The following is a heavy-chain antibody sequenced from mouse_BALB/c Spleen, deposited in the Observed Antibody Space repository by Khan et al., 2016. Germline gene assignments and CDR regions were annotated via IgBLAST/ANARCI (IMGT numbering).Heavy chain of an antibody. V-gene: IGHV5-17*02. CDR2: ISGSSSTI. Sequence: EVELVESGGGLVQPGGSRKLSCAASGFTFSTFGMHWVRQAPERGLEWVAYISGSSSTIFYADTVRGRFTISRDNPKHTLFLQMTSVRSEDTAMYYCARNYYGSGFDYWGQGTIFTVSS. CDR3: ARNYYGSGFDY. J-gene: IGHJ2*01. CDR1: GFTFSTFG. D-gene: IGHD1-1*01.